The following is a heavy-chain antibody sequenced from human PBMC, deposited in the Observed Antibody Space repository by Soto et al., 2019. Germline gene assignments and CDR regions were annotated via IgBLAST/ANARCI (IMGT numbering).Heavy chain of an antibody. Sequence: ASVKVSCKASGGTFSKFGISWVRQAPGKGLEWMGGIIPFFGTARYSQKFEDGITITADESTNTVYMDLGSLTSEDTAIYYCAKSAPMDAGDKYYYDFWGQGALVTV. J-gene: IGHJ4*02. CDR2: IIPFFGTA. D-gene: IGHD4-17*01. CDR1: GGTFSKFG. CDR3: AKSAPMDAGDKYYYDF. V-gene: IGHV1-69*13.